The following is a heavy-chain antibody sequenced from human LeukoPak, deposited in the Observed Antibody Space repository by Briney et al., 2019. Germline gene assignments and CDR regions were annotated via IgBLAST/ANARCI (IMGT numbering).Heavy chain of an antibody. CDR3: ARGGGIKPKSYYYYYYMDV. J-gene: IGHJ6*03. CDR2: IYTSGST. D-gene: IGHD3-16*01. Sequence: PSGTLSLTCTVSGGSISSYYWSWIRQPAGKGLEWVGRIYTSGSTNYNPSLKSRVTMSVDTSKNQFSLRLSSVTAADTAVYYCARGGGIKPKSYYYYYYMDVWGKGTTVTVSS. V-gene: IGHV4-4*07. CDR1: GGSISSYY.